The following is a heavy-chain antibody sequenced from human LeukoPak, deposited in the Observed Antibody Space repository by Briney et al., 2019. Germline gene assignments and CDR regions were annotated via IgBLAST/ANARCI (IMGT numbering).Heavy chain of an antibody. D-gene: IGHD6-13*01. Sequence: PSETLSLTCTVSGGSISSYYWSWIRQPPGKGLEWIGYIYYSGSTNYNPSLKSRVTISVDTSKNQFSLKLSSVTAADTAVYYCARDAEIAAESYYYGMDVWGQGTTVTVSS. CDR2: IYYSGST. CDR1: GGSISSYY. J-gene: IGHJ6*02. CDR3: ARDAEIAAESYYYGMDV. V-gene: IGHV4-59*12.